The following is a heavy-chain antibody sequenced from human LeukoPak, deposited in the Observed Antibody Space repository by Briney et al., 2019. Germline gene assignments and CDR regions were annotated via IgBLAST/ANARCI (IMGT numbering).Heavy chain of an antibody. CDR2: IKQDGSEK. CDR1: GFTFSSYW. Sequence: PGGSLRLSCAASGFTFSSYWMSWVRQAPGKGLEWVANIKQDGSEKYYVDSVKGRFTISRDNAKNSLYLQMNSLRAEDTAVYYCARLEGAIVVVPAPYYFDYWGQGTLVTVSS. V-gene: IGHV3-7*01. J-gene: IGHJ4*02. CDR3: ARLEGAIVVVPAPYYFDY. D-gene: IGHD2-2*01.